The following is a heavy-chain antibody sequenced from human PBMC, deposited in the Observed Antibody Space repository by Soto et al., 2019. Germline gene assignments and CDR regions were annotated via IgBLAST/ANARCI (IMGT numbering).Heavy chain of an antibody. CDR1: GYTFTSYA. D-gene: IGHD2-2*01. V-gene: IGHV1-3*01. J-gene: IGHJ6*03. CDR2: INAGNGNT. Sequence: QVQLVQSGAEVKKPGASVKVSCKASGYTFTSYAMHWVRQAPGQRLEWMGWINAGNGNTKYSQKFQGRVTITRDTSASTAYMELSSLRSEDTAVYYCARVGDCSSTSCYYYYYYMDVWGKGTTVTVSS. CDR3: ARVGDCSSTSCYYYYYYMDV.